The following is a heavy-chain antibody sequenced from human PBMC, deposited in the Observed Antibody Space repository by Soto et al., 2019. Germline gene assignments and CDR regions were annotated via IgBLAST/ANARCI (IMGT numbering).Heavy chain of an antibody. CDR3: AKDAFGYCSGGSCYYYYMDV. CDR2: ISHSGGTT. V-gene: IGHV3-23*01. D-gene: IGHD2-15*01. J-gene: IGHJ6*03. CDR1: GFTFTSYA. Sequence: LRLSCAASGFTFTSYAMSWVRQAPGKGLEWVSAISHSGGTTYYADSVRGRFTISRDNSKNTLYLQMNSLRAEDTAIYYCAKDAFGYCSGGSCYYYYMDVWGKGTTVTVSS.